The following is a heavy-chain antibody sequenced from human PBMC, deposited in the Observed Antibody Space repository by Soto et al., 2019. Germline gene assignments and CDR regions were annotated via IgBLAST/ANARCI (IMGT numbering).Heavy chain of an antibody. D-gene: IGHD2-2*01. V-gene: IGHV4-39*01. CDR2: INYSGST. CDR1: SGSMSSGLNH. J-gene: IGHJ6*02. CDR3: AMLAGYSSGTSCYGHYAMDV. Sequence: PSETLSVTCIVSSGSMSSGLNHWGWIRQHPGKRLEWIGNINYSGSTYQNPSLQSPLTISVDTSNNHFSLTLSSVTAADTPVYYCAMLAGYSSGTSCYGHYAMDVWGQGTTVTVS.